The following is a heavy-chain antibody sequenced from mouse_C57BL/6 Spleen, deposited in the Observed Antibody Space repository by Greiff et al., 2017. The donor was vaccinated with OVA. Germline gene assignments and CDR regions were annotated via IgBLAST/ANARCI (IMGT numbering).Heavy chain of an antibody. CDR1: GYTFTDYN. Sequence: VQLQQSGPELVKPGASVKMSCKASGYTFTDYNMHWVKQSHGKSLEWIGYINPNNGGTSYNQKFKGKATLTVNKSSSTAYMELRSLTSEDSAVYYCARTRNYPDWYCDVWGTGTTVTVSS. CDR2: INPNNGGT. CDR3: ARTRNYPDWYCDV. V-gene: IGHV1-22*01. D-gene: IGHD2-1*01. J-gene: IGHJ1*03.